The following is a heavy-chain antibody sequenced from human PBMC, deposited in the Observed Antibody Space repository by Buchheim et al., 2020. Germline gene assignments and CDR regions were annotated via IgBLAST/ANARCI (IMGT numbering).Heavy chain of an antibody. CDR3: ARGALYCSGGSCFDWFDP. J-gene: IGHJ5*02. CDR2: ISSSSSYI. Sequence: EVQLVESGGGLVKPGGSLRLSCAASGFTFSSYIMNWVRQAPGKGLEWVSSISSSSSYIYYADSVKGRFTISRDNAKNSLYLQMNSLRAEDTAVYYCARGALYCSGGSCFDWFDPWGQGTL. V-gene: IGHV3-21*01. D-gene: IGHD2-15*01. CDR1: GFTFSSYI.